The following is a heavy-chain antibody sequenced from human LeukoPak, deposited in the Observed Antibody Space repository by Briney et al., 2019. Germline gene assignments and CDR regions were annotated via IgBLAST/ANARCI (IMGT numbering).Heavy chain of an antibody. V-gene: IGHV4-59*01. Sequence: SETLSLTCTVSGGSISSYYWSWIRQPPGKGLEWIGYIYYSGSTNYSPSLKSRVTISVDTSKNQFSLKLSSVTAADTAVYYCARDPPEKNAFDIWGQGTMVTVSS. J-gene: IGHJ3*02. D-gene: IGHD5-24*01. CDR2: IYYSGST. CDR3: ARDPPEKNAFDI. CDR1: GGSISSYY.